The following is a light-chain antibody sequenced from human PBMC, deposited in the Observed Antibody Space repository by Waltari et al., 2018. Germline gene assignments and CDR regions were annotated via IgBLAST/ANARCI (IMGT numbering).Light chain of an antibody. J-gene: IGLJ2*01. CDR1: SSDIGKDKY. CDR3: CSYSGDNTFL. V-gene: IGLV2-8*01. CDR2: DVN. Sequence: QSALTQPPSASGSPGQSVTISCTGTSSDIGKDKYVSWYQQHPGKAPKLMIYDVNKRPAGVPDRFSRSKSGNTASLTVPGLQAEDEADYFCCSYSGDNTFLFGGGTKLTVL.